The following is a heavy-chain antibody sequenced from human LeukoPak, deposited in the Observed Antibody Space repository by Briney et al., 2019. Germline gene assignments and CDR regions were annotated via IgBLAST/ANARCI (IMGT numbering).Heavy chain of an antibody. V-gene: IGHV3-21*06. J-gene: IGHJ4*02. Sequence: PGGSLRLSCAASGFAFSSYNMKWVRQAPGKGLEWVSFISTTSTYIYYADSMKGRFTVSRDNSKSLLYLQMDSLRVEDTAVYYCARAGTCSSTSCDGGIEYWGQGTLVTVSS. CDR2: ISTTSTYI. CDR1: GFAFSSYN. D-gene: IGHD2-2*01. CDR3: ARAGTCSSTSCDGGIEY.